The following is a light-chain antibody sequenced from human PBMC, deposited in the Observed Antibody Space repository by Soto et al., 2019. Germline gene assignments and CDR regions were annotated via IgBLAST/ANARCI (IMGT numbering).Light chain of an antibody. J-gene: IGLJ3*02. V-gene: IGLV1-47*01. CDR2: RND. CDR3: ATWDDSLSGGE. CDR1: SSNIGRNY. Sequence: QSVLTQPPSVFGAPGQRVTISCSGSSSNIGRNYVYWYQQLPGTAPRLLLYRNDQRPSGVPDRVSASKSGTSVSLAISGLQSEDEADYYCATWDDSLSGGEFGGGTKLTVL.